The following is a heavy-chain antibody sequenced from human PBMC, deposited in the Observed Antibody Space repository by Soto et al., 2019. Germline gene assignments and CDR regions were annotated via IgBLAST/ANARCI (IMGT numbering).Heavy chain of an antibody. CDR2: IWHDGSNK. D-gene: IGHD6-13*01. CDR3: AREAGSQFLGQQLPDY. J-gene: IGHJ4*02. CDR1: GFTFSNYG. V-gene: IGHV3-33*01. Sequence: QVQLVESGGGVVQPGRSLRLSCAASGFTFSNYGMHWVRQAPNKGLEWVAGIWHDGSNKYHATSVEGRFTISRANSNNTLDLQKDCLGVEDTAVYYWAREAGSQFLGQQLPDYWGQGTLVTVSS.